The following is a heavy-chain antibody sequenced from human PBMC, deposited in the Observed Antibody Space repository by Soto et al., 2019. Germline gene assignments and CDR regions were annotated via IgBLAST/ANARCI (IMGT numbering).Heavy chain of an antibody. Sequence: PGGSLRLSCAASGFTFSDYYMNWIRQAPGKGLEWVSHISSTGGTIYYADSVKGRFTISRDNAKTSLYLEMNSLKASDTAMYYCARQAAAGKYYYAMDVWGQGTTVTVSS. J-gene: IGHJ6*02. D-gene: IGHD6-13*01. CDR1: GFTFSDYY. V-gene: IGHV3-11*01. CDR3: ARQAAAGKYYYAMDV. CDR2: ISSTGGTI.